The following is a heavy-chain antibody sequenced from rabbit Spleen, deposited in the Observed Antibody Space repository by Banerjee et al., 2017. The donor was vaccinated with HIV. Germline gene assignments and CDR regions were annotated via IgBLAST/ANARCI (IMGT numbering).Heavy chain of an antibody. CDR2: IDAGSSGFT. V-gene: IGHV1S40*01. CDR1: GVSFSGDSY. J-gene: IGHJ6*01. D-gene: IGHD8-1*01. CDR3: ARDTASSFSSYGMDR. Sequence: QSLEESGGDLVKPGASLTLTCIASGVSFSGDSYMCWVRQAPGKGLEWIACIDAGSSGFTYFASWAKGRFTISKTSSTTVTLQMTSLTAADTATYFCARDTASSFSSYGMDRWGQGTLVTVS.